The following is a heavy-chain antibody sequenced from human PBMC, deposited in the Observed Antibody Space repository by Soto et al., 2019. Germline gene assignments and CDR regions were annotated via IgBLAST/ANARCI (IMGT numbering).Heavy chain of an antibody. Sequence: GGSLRLFCAASGFTFSSYGMHWVRQAPGNGLEWVAVISYDGSNKYYADSVKGRFTISRDNSKNTLYLQMNSLRAEDTAVYYCARSRPRCAGDTCYHHFDTWGQGALVTVSS. D-gene: IGHD2-21*02. CDR2: ISYDGSNK. CDR1: GFTFSSYG. V-gene: IGHV3-30*03. J-gene: IGHJ5*02. CDR3: ARSRPRCAGDTCYHHFDT.